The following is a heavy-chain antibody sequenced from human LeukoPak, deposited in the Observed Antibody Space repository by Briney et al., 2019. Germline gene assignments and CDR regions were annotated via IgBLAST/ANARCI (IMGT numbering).Heavy chain of an antibody. V-gene: IGHV3-64*01. Sequence: GGSLRLSCTASGFTFGDYAMSWVRQAPGKGLEYVSAISSNGGSTYYANSVKGRFTISRDNSKNTLYLQMGSLRAEDMAVYYCARGCPSGGSCYSAPFDYWGQGTLVTVSS. CDR1: GFTFGDYA. D-gene: IGHD2-15*01. J-gene: IGHJ4*02. CDR3: ARGCPSGGSCYSAPFDY. CDR2: ISSNGGST.